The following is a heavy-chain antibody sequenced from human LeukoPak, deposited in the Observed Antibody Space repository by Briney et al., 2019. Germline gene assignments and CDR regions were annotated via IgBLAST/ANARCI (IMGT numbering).Heavy chain of an antibody. CDR2: ISGSGGST. D-gene: IGHD2-2*01. Sequence: GGSLRLSCAASGFTFSSYGMSWVRQAPGKGLEWVSAISGSGGSTYYADSVEGRFTISRDNSKNTLYLQMNSLRAEDTAVYYCAKDRVPAAIPYFDYWGQGTLVTVSS. J-gene: IGHJ4*02. CDR3: AKDRVPAAIPYFDY. CDR1: GFTFSSYG. V-gene: IGHV3-23*01.